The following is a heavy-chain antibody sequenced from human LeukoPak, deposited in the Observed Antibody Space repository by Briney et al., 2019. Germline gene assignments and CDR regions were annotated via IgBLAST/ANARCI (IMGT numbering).Heavy chain of an antibody. CDR1: GGSISSYY. Sequence: PSETLSLTCTVSGGSISSYYWSWIRQPPAKGLEWIGYIYYSGSTNYNPSLKSRVTISVDTSKNQFSLKLSSVTAADTAVYYCARGPHCSSTSCYGGYYYYYYMDVWGKGTTVTVSS. CDR3: ARGPHCSSTSCYGGYYYYYYMDV. J-gene: IGHJ6*03. CDR2: IYYSGST. D-gene: IGHD2-2*01. V-gene: IGHV4-59*01.